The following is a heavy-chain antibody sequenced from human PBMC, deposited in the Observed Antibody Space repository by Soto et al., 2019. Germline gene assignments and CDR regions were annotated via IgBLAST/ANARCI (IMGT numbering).Heavy chain of an antibody. J-gene: IGHJ4*02. D-gene: IGHD3-22*01. Sequence: PVGSLRLSCAASGFTFSSYGMHWVRQAPGKGLEWVASITSSSSYIYYEDSLKGRFTISRDNAKNSLFLQLDSLRAEDTAVYFCVRARSTDSRPDYWGQGTLVTVSS. CDR2: ITSSSSYI. CDR1: GFTFSSYG. CDR3: VRARSTDSRPDY. V-gene: IGHV3-21*01.